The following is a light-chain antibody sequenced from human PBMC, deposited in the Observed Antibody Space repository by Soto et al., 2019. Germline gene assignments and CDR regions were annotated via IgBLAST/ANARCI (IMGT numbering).Light chain of an antibody. J-gene: IGLJ1*01. V-gene: IGLV2-14*01. Sequence: QSPLTQLASAFGSPVRSFTISCLETGVDVGGYNYVSWYQQHPGKAPKLMIYEVSNRPSGVSNRFSGSKSGNTASLTISGLQAEDEADYYCSSYTSSSNYVFGTGTKVTVL. CDR2: EVS. CDR1: GVDVGGYNY. CDR3: SSYTSSSNYV.